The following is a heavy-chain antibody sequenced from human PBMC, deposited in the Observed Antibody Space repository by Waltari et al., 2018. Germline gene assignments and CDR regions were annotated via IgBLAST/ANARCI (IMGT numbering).Heavy chain of an antibody. J-gene: IGHJ5*01. CDR2: VDPGLGDT. CDR3: ARGPLGATHWFDS. CDR1: GYTFSDYY. Sequence: EVQLVQSGAEVKKPGAAVRISCGTSGYTFSDYYIHWIQQAPGKGLTWMGRVDPGLGDTLFVPQFQGRLTLTADSSRDTAYMELTSLHSDDTAVYFCARGPLGATHWFDSWGQGTLVTVSS. D-gene: IGHD1-26*01. V-gene: IGHV1-69-2*01.